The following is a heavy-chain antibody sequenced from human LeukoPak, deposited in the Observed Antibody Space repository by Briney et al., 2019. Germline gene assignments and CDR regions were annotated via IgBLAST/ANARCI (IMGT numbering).Heavy chain of an antibody. Sequence: GGSLRLSCAASGFTLSNYGMNWVRQAPGEGLEWVSYISSSTTTIYYADSVKGRFTISRDNSKNTLYLQMNNLRAGDTALFYCAKQVQGSSSWFDPWGQGTLVTVSS. CDR1: GFTLSNYG. CDR2: ISSSTTTI. J-gene: IGHJ5*02. CDR3: AKQVQGSSSWFDP. D-gene: IGHD6-6*01. V-gene: IGHV3-48*01.